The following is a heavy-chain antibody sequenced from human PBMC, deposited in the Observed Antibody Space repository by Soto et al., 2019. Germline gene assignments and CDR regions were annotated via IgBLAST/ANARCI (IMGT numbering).Heavy chain of an antibody. CDR2: ISYDGSNK. CDR1: GFTFSSYA. Sequence: QVQLVESGGGVVQPGRSLRLSCAASGFTFSSYAMHWVRQAPGKGLEWVAVISYDGSNKYYADSVKGRFTISRDNSKNTLYLQMNSLRAEDTAVYYCVRSNSSYYYYGMDVWGQGTTVTVSS. V-gene: IGHV3-30-3*01. J-gene: IGHJ6*02. CDR3: VRSNSSYYYYGMDV. D-gene: IGHD6-13*01.